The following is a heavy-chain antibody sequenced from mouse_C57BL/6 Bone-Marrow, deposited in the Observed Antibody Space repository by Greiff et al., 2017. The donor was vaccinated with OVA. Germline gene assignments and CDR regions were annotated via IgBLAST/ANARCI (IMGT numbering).Heavy chain of an antibody. CDR1: GFNIKDYY. V-gene: IGHV14-2*01. CDR3: ARVDGSNWYFDV. CDR2: IDPEDGET. D-gene: IGHD2-3*01. J-gene: IGHJ1*03. Sequence: VTLKVSGAELVKPGASVKLSCTASGFNIKDYYMHWVKQRTEQGLEWIGRIDPEDGETKYAPKFQGKATITADTSSNTAYLQLSSLTSEDTAVYYCARVDGSNWYFDVWGTGTTVTVSS.